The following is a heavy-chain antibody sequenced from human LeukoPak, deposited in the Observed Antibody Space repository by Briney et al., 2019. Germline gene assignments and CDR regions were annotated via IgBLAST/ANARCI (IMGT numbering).Heavy chain of an antibody. CDR1: GFTFINYA. J-gene: IGHJ1*01. D-gene: IGHD1-1*01. Sequence: PGGSLRLSCAASGFTFINYAMTWVRQAPGKGLEWVSAISGSGGSTYYADSVKGRFTISRDNSKNTLYLQMNSLRAEDTAVYYCAKAGIGSHDIDAESPKRRSAEYFQHWGQGTLVTVSS. CDR2: ISGSGGST. V-gene: IGHV3-23*01. CDR3: AKAGIGSHDIDAESPKRRSAEYFQH.